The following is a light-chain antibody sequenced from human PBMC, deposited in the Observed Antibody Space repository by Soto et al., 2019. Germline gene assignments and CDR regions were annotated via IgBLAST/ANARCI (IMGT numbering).Light chain of an antibody. V-gene: IGKV1-12*01. CDR3: QQSNSFPLT. J-gene: IGKJ1*01. CDR2: TAS. CDR1: QGISNW. Sequence: IRMTQSPSSFSASTGYRVTITCRASQGISNWLAWFQQTPGIAPKLLIYTASRLQSGVPSRFSGSGSGTDFTLTISSLQPEDFATYYCQQSNSFPLTFGHGTKVDIK.